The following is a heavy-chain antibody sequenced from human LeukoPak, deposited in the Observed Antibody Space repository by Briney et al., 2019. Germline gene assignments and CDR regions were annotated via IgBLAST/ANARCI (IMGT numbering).Heavy chain of an antibody. J-gene: IGHJ2*01. D-gene: IGHD2-2*01. CDR3: ATNRAEL. CDR2: VYTSGST. CDR1: GGSISSGSYY. V-gene: IGHV4-61*02. Sequence: SETLSLTCTVSGGSISSGSYYWSWIRQPAGKGLEWIGRVYTSGSTNYNPSLRSRITISLDTSKNQFSLKLNSVTAADTAVYYCATNRAELWGRGTLVTVSS.